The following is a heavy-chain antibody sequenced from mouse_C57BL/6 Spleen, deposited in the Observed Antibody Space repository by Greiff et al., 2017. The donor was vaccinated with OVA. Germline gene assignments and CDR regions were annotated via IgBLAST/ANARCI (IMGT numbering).Heavy chain of an antibody. V-gene: IGHV1-15*01. D-gene: IGHD2-3*01. J-gene: IGHJ2*01. Sequence: QVQLQQSGAELVRPGASVTLSCKASGYTFTDYEMHWVKQTPVHGLEWIGAIDPETGGTAYNQKFKGKAILTADKSSSTAYMELRSLTSEDSAVYYCTRRNDGYSYYFDYWGQGTTLTVSS. CDR2: IDPETGGT. CDR3: TRRNDGYSYYFDY. CDR1: GYTFTDYE.